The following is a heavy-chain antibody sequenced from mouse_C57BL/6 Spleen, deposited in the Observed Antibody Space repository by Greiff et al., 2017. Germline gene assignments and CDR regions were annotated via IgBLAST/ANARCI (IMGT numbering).Heavy chain of an antibody. CDR2: ISDGGSYT. J-gene: IGHJ3*01. V-gene: IGHV5-4*01. Sequence: EVKVEESGGGLVKPGGSLKLSCAASGFTFSSYAMSWVRQTPEKRLEWVATISDGGSYTYYPDNVKGRFTISRDNAKNNLYLQMSHLKSEDTAMYYCARDRSYSAYWGQGTLVTVSA. CDR1: GFTFSSYA. CDR3: ARDRSYSAY. D-gene: IGHD2-12*01.